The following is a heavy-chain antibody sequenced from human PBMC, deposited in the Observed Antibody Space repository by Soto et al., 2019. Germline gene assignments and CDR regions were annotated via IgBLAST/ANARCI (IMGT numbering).Heavy chain of an antibody. CDR1: GFTFRNYA. CDR2: ISPSGGST. J-gene: IGHJ4*02. CDR3: AKGSSDSRPYFFDR. D-gene: IGHD3-22*01. V-gene: IGHV3-23*01. Sequence: GGSLRLSCATSGFTFRNYAMSWVRQAPGKGLEWVSAISPSGGSTWYADSVKGRFTISRDKSKNTLDLQMHSLRPEDTALYFCAKGSSDSRPYFFDRWGQGTLVTVSS.